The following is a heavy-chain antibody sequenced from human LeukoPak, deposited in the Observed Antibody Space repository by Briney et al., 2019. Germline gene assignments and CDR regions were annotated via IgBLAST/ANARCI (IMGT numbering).Heavy chain of an antibody. J-gene: IGHJ4*02. D-gene: IGHD2/OR15-2a*01. V-gene: IGHV3-21*01. Sequence: GGSLRLSCAASGFPFTNYTMHWVRQAPGKGLEWVSSITSGGSYIYYADSVKGRFTISRDNAKNSLYLQMNSLRAEDTDVYYCASDSNAIAYWDQETLVTVSS. CDR1: GFPFTNYT. CDR2: ITSGGSYI. CDR3: ASDSNAIAY.